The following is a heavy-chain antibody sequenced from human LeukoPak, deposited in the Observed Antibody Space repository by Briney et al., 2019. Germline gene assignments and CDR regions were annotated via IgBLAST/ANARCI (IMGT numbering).Heavy chain of an antibody. CDR1: GFTFSSYG. Sequence: GGSLRLSCAASGFTFSSYGMHWVRQAPGKGLEWVAVISYDGSNKYYADSVKGRCTISRDNSKNTLYLQMNSLRAEDTAVYYCAKDSYDILTDSNWFDPWGQGTLVTVSS. J-gene: IGHJ5*02. D-gene: IGHD3-9*01. V-gene: IGHV3-30*18. CDR3: AKDSYDILTDSNWFDP. CDR2: ISYDGSNK.